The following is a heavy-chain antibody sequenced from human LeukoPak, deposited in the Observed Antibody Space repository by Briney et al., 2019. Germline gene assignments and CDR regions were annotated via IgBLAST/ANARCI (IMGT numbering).Heavy chain of an antibody. CDR2: ISPDGSTT. CDR3: TRDFGFSSAI. CDR1: GFTFRSYC. D-gene: IGHD3-3*01. Sequence: GGSLRLSCAASGFTFRSYCMHWVRQAPGKGLVWVSRISPDGSTTGHADSVKGRFTTSRDNAKNTLFLQMNSLRAEDTAVYYCTRDFGFSSAIWGQGTLVTVSS. J-gene: IGHJ4*02. V-gene: IGHV3-74*01.